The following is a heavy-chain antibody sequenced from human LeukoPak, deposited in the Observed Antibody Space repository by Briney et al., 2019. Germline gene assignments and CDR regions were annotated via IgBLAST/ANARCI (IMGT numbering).Heavy chain of an antibody. CDR3: ARDVWTGVAVSDY. V-gene: IGHV3-7*01. CDR1: GFTFSSYW. CDR2: IKEDGSIQ. Sequence: HPGGSLRLSCVASGFTFSSYWMTWVRQAPGKGLEWLANIKEDGSIQYYLDSVRGRFTISRDNAKTSVYLQLNSLRADDTAVYYCARDVWTGVAVSDYGGQGTLVTVSS. J-gene: IGHJ4*02. D-gene: IGHD6-19*01.